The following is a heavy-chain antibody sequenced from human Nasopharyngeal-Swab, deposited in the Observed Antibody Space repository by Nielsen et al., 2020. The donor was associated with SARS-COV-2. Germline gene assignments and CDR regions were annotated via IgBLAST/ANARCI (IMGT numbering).Heavy chain of an antibody. V-gene: IGHV1-58*01. CDR1: GFTFTSSA. CDR3: AAYGYGDEEGMDV. CDR2: IVVGSGDT. J-gene: IGHJ6*02. D-gene: IGHD4-17*01. Sequence: SVKVSCKASGFTFTSSAVQWVRQARGQRLEWIGWIVVGSGDTNYAQKSQERVTITRDMSTSTAYMELTSLRSEDTAVYYCAAYGYGDEEGMDVWGQGTTVTVSS.